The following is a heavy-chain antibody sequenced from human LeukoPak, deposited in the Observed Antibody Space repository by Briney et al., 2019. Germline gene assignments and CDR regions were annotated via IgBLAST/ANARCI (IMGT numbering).Heavy chain of an antibody. J-gene: IGHJ4*02. CDR2: ISYSGST. D-gene: IGHD6-19*01. V-gene: IGHV4-59*01. CDR1: GGSISSYY. CDR3: ARGKQWLTD. Sequence: SETLSLTCTVSGGSISSYYWSWIRQPPGKGLQLIGYISYSGSTNYNPSLNSRVTISVDTSKNQFCLKLSSVTAADTAVYYCARGKQWLTDWGQGTLVIVSS.